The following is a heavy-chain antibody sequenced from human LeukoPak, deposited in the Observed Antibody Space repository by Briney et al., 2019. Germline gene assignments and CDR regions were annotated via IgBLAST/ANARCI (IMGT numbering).Heavy chain of an antibody. D-gene: IGHD6-13*01. J-gene: IGHJ4*02. V-gene: IGHV3-66*01. CDR2: IYNDGST. CDR3: AGGYSSPDY. Sequence: GGSLRLSCAASGFTVSSNYMSWVRQAPGKGLEWVSVIYNDGSTFYADSVRGRFTVSRDNSKNTLYLQMNSLRAEDTAVYYCAGGYSSPDYWGQGTLVTVSS. CDR1: GFTVSSNY.